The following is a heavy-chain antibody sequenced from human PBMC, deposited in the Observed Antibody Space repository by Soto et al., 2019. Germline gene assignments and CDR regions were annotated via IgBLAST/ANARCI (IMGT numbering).Heavy chain of an antibody. J-gene: IGHJ4*02. V-gene: IGHV3-9*01. CDR2: ISWNSGSI. D-gene: IGHD3-3*01. CDR3: AKDSEDDFLDY. Sequence: EVQLVESGGGLVQPGRSLRLSCAASGFTFDDYAMHWVRQAPGKGLEWVSGISWNSGSIGYADSVKGRFTISRDNAKSSLYLQMNSLRAEDTALYYCAKDSEDDFLDYWGQGTLVTVSS. CDR1: GFTFDDYA.